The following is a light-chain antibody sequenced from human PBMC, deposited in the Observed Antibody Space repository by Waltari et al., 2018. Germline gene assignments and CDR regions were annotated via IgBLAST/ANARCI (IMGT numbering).Light chain of an antibody. CDR1: QSLLHGSGNTF. J-gene: IGKJ1*01. CDR3: MQARQTPWT. CDR2: LVS. Sequence: IVMTQSPLSLSVTPGEPASISCRSSQSLLHGSGNTFLDWYLQKPGQSPQLLIYLVSNRASGVADRFSGSGSGTDFTLKISRVEAEDVGVYFCMQARQTPWTFGQGTKVEIK. V-gene: IGKV2-28*01.